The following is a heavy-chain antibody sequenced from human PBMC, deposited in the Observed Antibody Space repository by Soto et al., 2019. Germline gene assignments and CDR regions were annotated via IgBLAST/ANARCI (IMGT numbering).Heavy chain of an antibody. CDR2: ISAYNGNT. CDR1: GYTFTRSG. J-gene: IGHJ5*02. D-gene: IGHD1-20*01. Sequence: ASVKVSCKASGYTFTRSGISWVRQAPGQGLEWMGWISAYNGNTNYAQKLQGRVTMTTDTSTSTAYMELRSLRSDDTAVYYCARVTLFSRGITGTRWFDLWGQGTLVTVSS. V-gene: IGHV1-18*01. CDR3: ARVTLFSRGITGTRWFDL.